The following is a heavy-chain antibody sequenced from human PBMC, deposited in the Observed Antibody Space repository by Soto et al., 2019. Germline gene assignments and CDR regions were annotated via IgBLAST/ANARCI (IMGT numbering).Heavy chain of an antibody. CDR3: VRRDPGTSVDY. V-gene: IGHV4-4*02. CDR1: GGSFTSNNW. CDR2: IYRTGST. J-gene: IGHJ4*02. D-gene: IGHD1-7*01. Sequence: PSETLSLTCAVSGGSFTSNNWWTWVRQPPGQGLEWIGEIYRTGSTNYNPSLKSRGTISLYKSENQFSLKVTSLTAADTAVYSRVRRDPGTSVDYWGQGTLVTVSS.